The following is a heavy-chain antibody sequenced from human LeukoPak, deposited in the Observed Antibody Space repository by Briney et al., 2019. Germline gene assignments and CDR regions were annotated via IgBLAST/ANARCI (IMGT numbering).Heavy chain of an antibody. CDR2: VYYSGST. V-gene: IGHV4-59*08. J-gene: IGHJ3*02. Sequence: SETLSLTCTVSGGSIGSYSWNWIRQSPGTGLEWIGYVYYSGSTMYNPSLRSRVTISVDTSKNQFSLKLSSVTAADTAVYYCARLRARDAFDIWGQGTMVTVSS. CDR3: ARLRARDAFDI. CDR1: GGSIGSYS.